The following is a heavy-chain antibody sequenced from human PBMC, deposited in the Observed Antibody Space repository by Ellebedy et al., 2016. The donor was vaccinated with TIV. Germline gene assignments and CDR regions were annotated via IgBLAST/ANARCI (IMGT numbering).Heavy chain of an antibody. D-gene: IGHD2-21*02. CDR1: GGSVSSTRYY. CDR3: ARTDPWQPIDD. V-gene: IGHV4-39*01. Sequence: MPSETLSLTCSVSGGSVSSTRYYWAWIRQPPGKGLEYIGSVYYSGSPYYNPSFKSRVTLSADTSTNQFSLNLRTVPAADTAVYYCARTDPWQPIDDWGQGILVSVSS. CDR2: VYYSGSP. J-gene: IGHJ4*02.